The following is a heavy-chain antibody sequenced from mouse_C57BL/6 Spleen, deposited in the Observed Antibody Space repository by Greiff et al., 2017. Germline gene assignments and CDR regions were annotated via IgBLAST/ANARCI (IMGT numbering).Heavy chain of an antibody. V-gene: IGHV1-64*01. Sequence: QVQLQQPGAELVKPGASVKLSCTASGYTFTSYWMHWVKQRPGQGLEWIGMIHPNSGSTNYNEKFKSKATLTVDKSSSTAYMQLSSLTSEDSAVDYCARGDSGPFAYWGQGTLVTVSA. D-gene: IGHD3-1*01. J-gene: IGHJ3*01. CDR2: IHPNSGST. CDR1: GYTFTSYW. CDR3: ARGDSGPFAY.